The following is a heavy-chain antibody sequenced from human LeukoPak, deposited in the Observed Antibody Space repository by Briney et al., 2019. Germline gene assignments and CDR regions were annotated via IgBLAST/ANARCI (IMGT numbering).Heavy chain of an antibody. V-gene: IGHV4-4*02. CDR2: IYHSGST. CDR3: ARDLSYYDSSGYPTYFDY. J-gene: IGHJ4*02. CDR1: GGSISSSNW. D-gene: IGHD3-22*01. Sequence: KTSETLSLTCAVSGGSISSSNWWSWVRQPPGKGLEWIGEIYHSGSTNYNPSLKSRVTISVDKSKNQFSLKLSSVTAADTAVYYCARDLSYYDSSGYPTYFDYWGQGTLVTVSS.